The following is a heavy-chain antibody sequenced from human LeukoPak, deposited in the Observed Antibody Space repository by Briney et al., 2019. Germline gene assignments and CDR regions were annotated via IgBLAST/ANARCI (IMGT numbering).Heavy chain of an antibody. CDR3: ATSGGNSLASDY. CDR1: GFTVSSTY. V-gene: IGHV3-66*01. CDR2: IYSGGST. Sequence: GGSLRLSCAASGFTVSSTYMTWVRQAPGKGLEWVSIIYSGGSTYYADSVKGRFTISRDNSKNTLYLQMNSLRAEDTAVYYCATSGGNSLASDYWGQGTLVTVSS. D-gene: IGHD4-23*01. J-gene: IGHJ4*02.